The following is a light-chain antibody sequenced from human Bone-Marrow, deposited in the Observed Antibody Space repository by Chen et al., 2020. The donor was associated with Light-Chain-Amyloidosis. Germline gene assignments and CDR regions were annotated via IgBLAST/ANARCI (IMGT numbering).Light chain of an antibody. Sequence: QSELTQPPSVSGAPGQRVAISCTGSSSNIGAGYDVHWYQQLPGTAPKLLIYDTASRPSGGPDRFAGSKGGTSASLAITGLQAEDEAHYYCQSYDSSLSACVFGGGTKLTVL. J-gene: IGLJ2*01. CDR2: DTA. V-gene: IGLV1-40*01. CDR3: QSYDSSLSACV. CDR1: SSNIGAGYD.